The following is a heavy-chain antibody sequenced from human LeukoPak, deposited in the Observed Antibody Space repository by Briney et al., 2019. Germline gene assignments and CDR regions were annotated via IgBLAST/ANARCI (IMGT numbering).Heavy chain of an antibody. CDR2: IYYSGST. D-gene: IGHD6-6*01. V-gene: IGHV4-39*01. CDR1: GGSISSNSYY. CDR3: ARSGYSSSYYFDY. J-gene: IGHJ4*02. Sequence: SETLSLTCTVSGGSISSNSYYWGWVRQPPGRGLEWVGSIYYSGSTYYNPSLKNRLTISVDTSKNQFSLKLSSLTAADTAVYYCARSGYSSSYYFDYWGQGTLVTVSS.